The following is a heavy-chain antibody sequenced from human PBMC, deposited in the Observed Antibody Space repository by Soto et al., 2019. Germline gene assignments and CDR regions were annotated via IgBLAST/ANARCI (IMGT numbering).Heavy chain of an antibody. V-gene: IGHV3-33*08. CDR2: IWHDGSNK. J-gene: IGHJ4*02. Sequence: QVQVVESGGGVVQPGRSLRLSCAASGFTFSNYGMHWVRQAPGKGLEWVAVIWHDGSNKYYADSVRGRFTISRDNSKNTLYLQMSSLRAEDTAVYYCAGEMPYDILTGYHPFDYWGQGTLVTVSS. D-gene: IGHD3-9*01. CDR1: GFTFSNYG. CDR3: AGEMPYDILTGYHPFDY.